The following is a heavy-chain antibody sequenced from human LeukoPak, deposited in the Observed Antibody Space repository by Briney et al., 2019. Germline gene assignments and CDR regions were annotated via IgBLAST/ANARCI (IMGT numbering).Heavy chain of an antibody. Sequence: GGSLRLSCAASGFTFSSYEMNGVRQGPGKGLEWVSYISSSGSTKYYADSVKGRFTISRDNAKKSLYLQMNSLRAEDTAVYYCARGWGEGGQGTLVTVSS. CDR3: ARGWGE. CDR1: GFTFSSYE. CDR2: ISSSGSTK. V-gene: IGHV3-48*03. D-gene: IGHD3-10*01. J-gene: IGHJ4*02.